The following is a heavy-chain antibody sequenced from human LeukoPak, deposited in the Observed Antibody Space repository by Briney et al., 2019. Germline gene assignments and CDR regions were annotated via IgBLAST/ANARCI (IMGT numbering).Heavy chain of an antibody. J-gene: IGHJ4*02. D-gene: IGHD1-1*01. CDR1: GGSISNNNYY. CDR3: ATWRTAKTGFDY. CDR2: IYYSGTH. V-gene: IGHV4-39*01. Sequence: PSETLSLTCTVSGGSISNNNYYWAWIRQPPARGLWFIGSIYYSGTHYYTPSLKRRVTIAVDTSKNQFSLRLSSVTAADTAVYYCATWRTAKTGFDYWGQGTLVTVSS.